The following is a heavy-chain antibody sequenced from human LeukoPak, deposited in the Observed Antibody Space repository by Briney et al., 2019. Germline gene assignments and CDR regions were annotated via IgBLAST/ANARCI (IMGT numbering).Heavy chain of an antibody. J-gene: IGHJ5*02. Sequence: PSETLSLTCTVSGGSISSGGYYWSWIRQPPGKGLEWIGYIYHSGSTYYNPSLKSRVTISVDRSKNQFSLKLSSVTAADTAVYYCARWERQLPTALFDPWGQGTLVTVSS. CDR3: ARWERQLPTALFDP. V-gene: IGHV4-30-2*01. D-gene: IGHD4-23*01. CDR2: IYHSGST. CDR1: GGSISSGGYY.